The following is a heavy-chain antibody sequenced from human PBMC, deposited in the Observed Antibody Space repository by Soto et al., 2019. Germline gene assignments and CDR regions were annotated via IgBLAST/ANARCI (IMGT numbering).Heavy chain of an antibody. V-gene: IGHV3-7*01. J-gene: IGHJ4*02. CDR3: VCGGNFFIY. CDR2: MAQDGSET. D-gene: IGHD3-16*01. CDR1: GFTFSTYW. Sequence: EVQLVESGGGLVQPGGSLRLYCAASGFTFSTYWMTWVRQPPGKGLEWVANMAQDGSETYYVDSVRGRFTVSRDNAKNSLYWQMNSLRVEDTAVYYCVCGGNFFIYWGQGTLVTVSP.